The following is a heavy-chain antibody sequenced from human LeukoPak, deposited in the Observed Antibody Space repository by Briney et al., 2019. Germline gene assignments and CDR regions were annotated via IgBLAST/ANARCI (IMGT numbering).Heavy chain of an antibody. CDR1: GFTFSSYS. V-gene: IGHV3-7*01. J-gene: IGHJ4*02. CDR3: ARDLDFYATDY. Sequence: PGGSLRLSCAASGFTFSSYSMNWVRQAPGKGLEWVANIGKDGTGNHYVDSVKGRFTISRDNAKNSLYLEMNSLRADDTAVYYCARDLDFYATDYWGQGTLVTVSS. CDR2: IGKDGTGN. D-gene: IGHD2/OR15-2a*01.